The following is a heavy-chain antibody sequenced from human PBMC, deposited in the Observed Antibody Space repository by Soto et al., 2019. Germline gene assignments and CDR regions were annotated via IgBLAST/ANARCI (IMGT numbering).Heavy chain of an antibody. CDR3: ARDSYYDILTGYYPLDY. J-gene: IGHJ4*02. V-gene: IGHV1-69*08. Sequence: QVQLVQSGAEVKKPGSSVKVSCKASGGTFSSYTISWARQAPGQGLEWMGRIIPILGIANYAQKFQGRVTITADKSTSTAYMELSSLRSEDTAVYYCARDSYYDILTGYYPLDYWGQGTLVTVSS. D-gene: IGHD3-9*01. CDR1: GGTFSSYT. CDR2: IIPILGIA.